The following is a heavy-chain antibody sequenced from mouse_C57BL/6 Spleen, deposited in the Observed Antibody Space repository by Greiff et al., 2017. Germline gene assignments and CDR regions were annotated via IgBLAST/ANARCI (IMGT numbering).Heavy chain of an antibody. D-gene: IGHD1-1*01. J-gene: IGHJ1*03. CDR2: IHPSDSDT. CDR3: ASHYYGSSYGWYFDV. Sequence: VQLQQPGAELVKPGASVKVSCKASGYTFTSYWMHWVKQRPGQGLEWIGRIHPSDSDTNYNQKFKGKATLTADKSSSTAYMQLSSLTSEDSAVYYCASHYYGSSYGWYFDVWGTGTTVTVSS. CDR1: GYTFTSYW. V-gene: IGHV1-74*01.